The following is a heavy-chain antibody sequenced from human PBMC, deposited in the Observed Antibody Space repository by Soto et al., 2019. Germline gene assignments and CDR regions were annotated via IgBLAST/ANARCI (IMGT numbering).Heavy chain of an antibody. CDR2: LDGSGSHT. V-gene: IGHV3-23*01. CDR1: GFTFSSDA. J-gene: IGHJ4*02. Sequence: EVQLLESGGGLVQPGGSLRLSCAASGFTFSSDAMSWVRQAPGRGLEWVSSLDGSGSHTFHADSVKGLFTISRDNSKNTVYLQMNSLRAEDTAVYYCVKALYSSKRGYFDYWGQGTVVTVSS. D-gene: IGHD4-4*01. CDR3: VKALYSSKRGYFDY.